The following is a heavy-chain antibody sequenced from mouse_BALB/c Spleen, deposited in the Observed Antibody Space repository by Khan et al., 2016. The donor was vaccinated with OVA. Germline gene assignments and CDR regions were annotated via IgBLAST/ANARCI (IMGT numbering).Heavy chain of an antibody. Sequence: QVQLKQSGAELVRPGASVKLSCKTSGYIFTSYWIHWVKQRSGQGLEWFARIYPGTDNTYYNEKLKDKVTLTADKSSSTVYMQLSSLKSEDSAVYFCARDDGCYYFDYWGQGTTVTVSS. CDR1: GYIFTSYW. CDR2: IYPGTDNT. D-gene: IGHD2-3*01. J-gene: IGHJ2*01. CDR3: ARDDGCYYFDY. V-gene: IGHV1-76*01.